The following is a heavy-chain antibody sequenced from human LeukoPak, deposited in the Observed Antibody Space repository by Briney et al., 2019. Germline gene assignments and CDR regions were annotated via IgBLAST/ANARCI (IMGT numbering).Heavy chain of an antibody. J-gene: IGHJ4*02. CDR3: ARDMYTRDY. Sequence: GGSLRLSCAASGFTFSSYAMSWVRQAPGKGLEWVSSISSSSSFICYADSVKGRFTISRDNAKNSLYLQMNSLRVEDTAVYYCARDMYTRDYWGQGTLVTVSS. V-gene: IGHV3-21*01. CDR1: GFTFSSYA. CDR2: ISSSSSFI. D-gene: IGHD6-13*01.